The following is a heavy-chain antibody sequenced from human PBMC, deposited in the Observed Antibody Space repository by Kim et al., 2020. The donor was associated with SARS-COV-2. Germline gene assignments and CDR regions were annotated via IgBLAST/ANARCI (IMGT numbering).Heavy chain of an antibody. Sequence: SETLSLTCTVSGGSISSGGYYWSWIRQHPGKGLEWIGYIYYSGSTYYNPSLKSRVTISVDTSKNQFSLKLSSVTAADTAVYYCAHMGTYYYGSGSPLSGEGFDYWGQGTLVTVSS. D-gene: IGHD3-10*01. V-gene: IGHV4-31*03. J-gene: IGHJ4*02. CDR2: IYYSGST. CDR3: AHMGTYYYGSGSPLSGEGFDY. CDR1: GGSISSGGYY.